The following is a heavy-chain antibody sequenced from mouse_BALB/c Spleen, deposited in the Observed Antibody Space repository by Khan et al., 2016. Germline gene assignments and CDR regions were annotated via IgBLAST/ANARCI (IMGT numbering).Heavy chain of an antibody. V-gene: IGHV1-80*01. J-gene: IGHJ3*01. CDR2: IYPGDGDT. Sequence: QVQLKESGAELVRPGSSVKISCKASGYAFSGYWMNWVKQRPGQGLEWIGQIYPGDGDTNYNGKFKGQATLTADKSSSTAYMQLSSLTSEDSAVYFWARGTPFASWGQGTLVTVSA. CDR3: ARGTPFAS. CDR1: GYAFSGYW. D-gene: IGHD2-14*01.